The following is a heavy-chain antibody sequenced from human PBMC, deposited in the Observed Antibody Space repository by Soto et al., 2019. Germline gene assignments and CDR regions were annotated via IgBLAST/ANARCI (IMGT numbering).Heavy chain of an antibody. CDR1: GGTFSSYA. CDR3: ARDHYDFWSGPKGAYYYYGMDV. D-gene: IGHD3-3*01. Sequence: SVKVSCKASGGTFSSYAISWVRQAPGQGLEWMGGIIPIFGTANYAQKFQGRVTITADESTSTAYMELSSLRSEDTAVYYCARDHYDFWSGPKGAYYYYGMDVWG. CDR2: IIPIFGTA. V-gene: IGHV1-69*13. J-gene: IGHJ6*02.